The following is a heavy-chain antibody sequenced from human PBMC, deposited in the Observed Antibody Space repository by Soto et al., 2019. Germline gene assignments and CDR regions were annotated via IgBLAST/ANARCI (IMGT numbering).Heavy chain of an antibody. CDR1: GGSISSGGYS. CDR3: ARPGPDYASSWWAFDY. D-gene: IGHD4-17*01. Sequence: PSESLSLTCAVSGGSISSGGYSWSWIRQPPGKGLEWIGYIYHSSTIYYADSVKGRFTISRDNAKNSLYLQMNSLRDEDTAVYYCARPGPDYASSWWAFDYWGQGTLVTVSS. V-gene: IGHV4-30-2*01. CDR2: IYHSSTI. J-gene: IGHJ4*02.